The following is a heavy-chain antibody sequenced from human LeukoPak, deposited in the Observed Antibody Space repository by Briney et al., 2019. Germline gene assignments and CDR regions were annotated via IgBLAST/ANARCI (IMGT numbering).Heavy chain of an antibody. CDR1: GYTFISYY. D-gene: IGHD6-6*01. J-gene: IGHJ4*02. V-gene: IGHV1-46*01. CDR3: ARDITARPLDY. CDR2: INPSGGST. Sequence: ASVKVSCKASGYTFISYYMHWVRQAPGQGLEWMGIINPSGGSTTYAQKFQGRVTMTRDTSTSTVYMELSSLRSEDTAVYYCARDITARPLDYWGQGTLVTVSS.